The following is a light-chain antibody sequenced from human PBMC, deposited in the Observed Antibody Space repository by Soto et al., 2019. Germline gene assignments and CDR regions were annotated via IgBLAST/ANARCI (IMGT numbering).Light chain of an antibody. J-gene: IGKJ1*01. CDR2: DSS. CDR1: QSISSY. V-gene: IGKV3-11*01. Sequence: EIVLTQSPATLSLSPGERATLSCRASQSISSYLAWYQQKRGQAPRLLIFDSSNRATGTPARFSGSGSGTDFTLTISSLEPEDFAVYYCQQRSNWPRTFGQGTKVDIK. CDR3: QQRSNWPRT.